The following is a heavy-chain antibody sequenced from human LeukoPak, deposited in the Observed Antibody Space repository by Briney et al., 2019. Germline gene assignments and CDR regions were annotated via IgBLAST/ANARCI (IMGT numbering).Heavy chain of an antibody. Sequence: SETLSLTCTVSGGSLSSYYWSWIRQPAGKGLEWIGRIYTSGSTNYNPSLKSRVTMSVDTSKNQFSLKLSSVTAADTAVYYCARGCSGGSCIFGFDPWGQGTLVTVSS. CDR3: ARGCSGGSCIFGFDP. V-gene: IGHV4-4*07. CDR2: IYTSGST. J-gene: IGHJ5*02. D-gene: IGHD2-15*01. CDR1: GGSLSSYY.